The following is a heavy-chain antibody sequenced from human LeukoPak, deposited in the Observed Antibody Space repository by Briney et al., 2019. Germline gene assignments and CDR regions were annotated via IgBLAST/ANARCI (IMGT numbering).Heavy chain of an antibody. D-gene: IGHD3-3*01. CDR2: IIPIFGTA. V-gene: IGHV1-69*01. Sequence: SVKVSCKASGGTFSSYAISWVRQAPGQGLEWMGEIIPIFGTANYAQKFQGRVTITADESTSTAYMELSSLRSEDTAVYYCARAGYDFWSGTYYYYMDVWGKGTTVTVSS. CDR3: ARAGYDFWSGTYYYYMDV. CDR1: GGTFSSYA. J-gene: IGHJ6*03.